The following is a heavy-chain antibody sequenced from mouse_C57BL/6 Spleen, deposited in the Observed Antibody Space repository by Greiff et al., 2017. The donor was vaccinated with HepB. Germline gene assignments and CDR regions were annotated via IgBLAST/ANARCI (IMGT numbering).Heavy chain of an antibody. J-gene: IGHJ3*01. V-gene: IGHV5-4*01. D-gene: IGHD2-12*01. CDR2: ISDGGSYT. CDR1: GFTFSSYA. Sequence: VQLKESGGGLVKPGGSLKLSCAASGFTFSSYAMSWVRQTPEKRLEWVATISDGGSYTYYPDNVKGRFTISRDNAKNNLYLQMSHLKSEDTAMYYCARDPAYYSQAWFAYWGQGTLVTVSA. CDR3: ARDPAYYSQAWFAY.